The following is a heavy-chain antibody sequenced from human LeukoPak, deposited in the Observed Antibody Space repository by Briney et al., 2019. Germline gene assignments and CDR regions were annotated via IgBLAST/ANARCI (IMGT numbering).Heavy chain of an antibody. D-gene: IGHD3-9*01. Sequence: ASVKVSCKASGGTFSDYVISWVRQAPGQGLNWMGGISPLLGASKHTQNFHDRVTITADESTTTAYMELSDLRSADTAVYYCAIYDVLTGFEYWGQGTLVTASS. J-gene: IGHJ4*02. CDR3: AIYDVLTGFEY. CDR1: GGTFSDYV. CDR2: ISPLLGAS. V-gene: IGHV1-69*13.